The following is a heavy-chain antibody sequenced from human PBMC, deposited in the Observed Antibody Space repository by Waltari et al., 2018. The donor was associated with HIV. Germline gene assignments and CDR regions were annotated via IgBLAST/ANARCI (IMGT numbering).Heavy chain of an antibody. Sequence: QLQLQESGPGLVKPSETLSLTCTVSGGSISSINYYWGWLRQPPGKGLEWIGRIYYSGSPYYNPSLKSRVTISIDTSKNQFSLKLSSVTAADTAVYYCARHRRNDIGDYWGQGTLVTVSS. CDR2: IYYSGSP. CDR1: GGSISSINYY. J-gene: IGHJ4*02. V-gene: IGHV4-39*01. D-gene: IGHD3-9*01. CDR3: ARHRRNDIGDY.